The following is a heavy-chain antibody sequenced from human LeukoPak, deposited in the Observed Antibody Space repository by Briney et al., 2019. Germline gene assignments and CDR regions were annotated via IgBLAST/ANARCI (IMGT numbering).Heavy chain of an antibody. CDR1: GYTFSTYA. Sequence: GASVKVSCKASGYTFSTYAMHWVRQAPGQRLEWMGWINAGNGNTKYSQKFQGRVILTSDTSASTAYMELSSLRSDDAAVYYCARAGVKGYCSSTSCYIGHYGMDVWGQGTTVTVSS. CDR3: ARAGVKGYCSSTSCYIGHYGMDV. V-gene: IGHV1-3*01. J-gene: IGHJ6*02. D-gene: IGHD2-2*02. CDR2: INAGNGNT.